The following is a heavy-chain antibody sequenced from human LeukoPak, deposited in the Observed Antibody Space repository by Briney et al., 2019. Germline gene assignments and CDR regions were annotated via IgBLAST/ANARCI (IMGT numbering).Heavy chain of an antibody. D-gene: IGHD4-17*01. CDR3: ARPLGPTVTSPDPY. CDR2: ISSSGSTI. V-gene: IGHV3-48*01. Sequence: GGSLRLSCAASGFTFSTNSMNWVRQAPGKGLEWLSYISSSGSTIYCADSVKGRFTISRDNAKNSLYLQMNSLRAEDTAVYYCARPLGPTVTSPDPYWGQGTLVTVSS. CDR1: GFTFSTNS. J-gene: IGHJ4*02.